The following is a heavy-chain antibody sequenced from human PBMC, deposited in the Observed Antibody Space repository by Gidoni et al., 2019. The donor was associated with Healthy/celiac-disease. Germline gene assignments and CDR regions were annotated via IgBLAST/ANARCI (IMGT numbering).Heavy chain of an antibody. Sequence: EVQLVESVGGLVQPGGSLKLSCAASGFTFSGSAMHWVLQASGKGLEWVGSIRSKANSYETAYAASVKGRFTISRDDSKNTAYLQMNSLKTEDTAVYYCTVDYYDSSGHDYWGQGTLVTVSS. J-gene: IGHJ4*02. D-gene: IGHD3-22*01. CDR3: TVDYYDSSGHDY. CDR1: GFTFSGSA. CDR2: IRSKANSYET. V-gene: IGHV3-73*01.